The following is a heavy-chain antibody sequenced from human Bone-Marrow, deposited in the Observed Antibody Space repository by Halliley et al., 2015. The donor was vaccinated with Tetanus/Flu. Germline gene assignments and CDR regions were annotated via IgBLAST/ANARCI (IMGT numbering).Heavy chain of an antibody. V-gene: IGHV3-15*07. D-gene: IGHD2-2*01. J-gene: IGHJ4*02. Sequence: WVGLIKSNIEGGTTDYIAPVKGRFTISRDDSKDPVYLQMNRLLTEDPAVYYCQTEGGYASIPCLWGQGTRVTVSS. CDR2: IKSNIEGGTT. CDR3: QTEGGYASIPCL.